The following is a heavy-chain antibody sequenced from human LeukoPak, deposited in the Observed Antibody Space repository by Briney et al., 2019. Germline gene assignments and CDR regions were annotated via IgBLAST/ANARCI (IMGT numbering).Heavy chain of an antibody. CDR1: GGSMSSGSSY. CDR2: IYYSGST. CDR3: ARTRGYSGYVDAFDI. V-gene: IGHV4-39*01. J-gene: IGHJ3*02. Sequence: SETPSLTCTVSGGSMSSGSSYWGWIRQPPGRGLEWIGTIYYSGSTYYDPSLKSRVTISADTSKNQFSLKLSSVTAADTAVYYCARTRGYSGYVDAFDIWGQGTMVTVFS. D-gene: IGHD5-12*01.